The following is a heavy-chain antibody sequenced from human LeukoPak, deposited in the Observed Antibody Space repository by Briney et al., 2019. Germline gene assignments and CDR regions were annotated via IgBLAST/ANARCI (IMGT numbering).Heavy chain of an antibody. CDR3: ARGARITMIVVVKGKYYFDY. CDR1: GGSISSSSYY. Sequence: SETLSLTCTVSGGSISSSSYYWGWIREPPGKGLEWIGSIYYSGSTNYNPSLKSRVTISVDTSKNQFSLKLSSVTAADTAVYYCARGARITMIVVVKGKYYFDYWGQGTLVTVSS. J-gene: IGHJ4*02. D-gene: IGHD3-22*01. CDR2: IYYSGST. V-gene: IGHV4-39*07.